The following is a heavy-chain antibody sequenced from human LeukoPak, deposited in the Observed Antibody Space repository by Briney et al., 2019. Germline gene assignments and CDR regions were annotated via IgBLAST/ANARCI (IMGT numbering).Heavy chain of an antibody. J-gene: IGHJ6*03. D-gene: IGHD3-3*02. V-gene: IGHV4-4*09. CDR1: GGSISSYY. CDR2: IYTSGST. Sequence: SETLSLTCTVSGGSISSYYWSWVRQPPGKGLEWIGYIYTSGSTNYNTSLKSRVTISVDTSKNQFSLKLSSVTAADTAVYYCARWAHFWSGYYYYYYMDVWGKGTTFTVSS. CDR3: ARWAHFWSGYYYYYYMDV.